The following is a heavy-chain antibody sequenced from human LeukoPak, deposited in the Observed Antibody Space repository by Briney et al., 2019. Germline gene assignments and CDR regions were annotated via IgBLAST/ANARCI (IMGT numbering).Heavy chain of an antibody. Sequence: PSETLSLTCAVYGGSFSGYYWSWIRQPPGKGLEWIGEINHSGSTNYNPSLKSRVTISLDASKNQFSLTLSSVTAADTAVYYCARVARCTGCFDIDYWGQGTLVTVSS. CDR3: ARVARCTGCFDIDY. J-gene: IGHJ4*02. CDR1: GGSFSGYY. CDR2: INHSGST. V-gene: IGHV4-34*01. D-gene: IGHD2-2*01.